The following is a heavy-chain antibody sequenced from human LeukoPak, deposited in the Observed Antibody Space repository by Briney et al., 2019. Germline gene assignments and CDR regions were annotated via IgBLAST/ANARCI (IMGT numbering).Heavy chain of an antibody. Sequence: GGSLRLSCAASGFTFDDYGMNWVRQAPGKGLEWVSSISSSSSYIYYADSVKGRFTISRDNAKNSLYLQMNSLRAEDTAVYYCARFAEIDAFDIWGQGTMVTVSS. V-gene: IGHV3-21*01. CDR1: GFTFDDYG. CDR2: ISSSSSYI. CDR3: ARFAEIDAFDI. D-gene: IGHD3-16*01. J-gene: IGHJ3*02.